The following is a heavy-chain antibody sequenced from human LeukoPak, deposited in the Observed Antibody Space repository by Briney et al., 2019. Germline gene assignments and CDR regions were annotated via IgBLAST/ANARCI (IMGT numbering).Heavy chain of an antibody. CDR2: IIPILGIA. Sequence: VASVKVSCKASGYTFTGYYMHWVRQAPGQGLEWMGRIIPILGIANYAQKFQGRVTITADKSTSTAYMELSSLRSEDTAVYYCARDTYPEAAAGTIDYWGQGTLVTVSS. D-gene: IGHD6-13*01. CDR3: ARDTYPEAAAGTIDY. CDR1: GYTFTGYY. V-gene: IGHV1-69*04. J-gene: IGHJ4*02.